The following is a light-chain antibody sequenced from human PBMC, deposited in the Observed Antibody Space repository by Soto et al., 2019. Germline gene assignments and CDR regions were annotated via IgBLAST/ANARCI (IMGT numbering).Light chain of an antibody. CDR3: QQRSNWPIT. V-gene: IGKV3-11*01. CDR1: QSVSSY. J-gene: IGKJ5*01. Sequence: EIVLTQSPGTLSLSPGERATLSCSASQSVSSYLAWYQQKPGQAPRLLIYDAFNRATGIPARFSGSGSGTDFTLTISSLEPEDFVVYYCQQRSNWPITFGQGTRLEIK. CDR2: DAF.